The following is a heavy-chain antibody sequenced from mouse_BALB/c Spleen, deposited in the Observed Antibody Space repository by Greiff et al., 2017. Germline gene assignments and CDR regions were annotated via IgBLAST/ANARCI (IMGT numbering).Heavy chain of an antibody. CDR2: INPYNGDT. J-gene: IGHJ4*01. D-gene: IGHD2-10*01. CDR1: GYSFTGYF. CDR3: ARESYYGISAMDY. Sequence: EVQLQQSGPELVKPGASVKISCKASGYSFTGYFMNWVMQSHGKSLEWIGRINPYNGDTFYNQKFKGKATLTVDKSSSTAHMELRSLASEDSAVYYCARESYYGISAMDYWGQGTSVTVSS. V-gene: IGHV1-20*02.